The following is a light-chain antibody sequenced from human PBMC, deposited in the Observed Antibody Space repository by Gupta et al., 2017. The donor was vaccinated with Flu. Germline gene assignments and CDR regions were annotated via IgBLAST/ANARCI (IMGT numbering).Light chain of an antibody. CDR3: STWDDILSGVV. V-gene: IGLV1-47*01. Sequence: QSVLIQPPSASATPGQRVTNSCSGSSSNIVSSYVCWYQQFPGTAPKLLMYQNDQRPSGVPDRFSGSKSVTSASLSISGLLSEDEGVYYCSTWDDILSGVVFGGGTNLTVL. CDR1: SSNIVSSY. J-gene: IGLJ3*02. CDR2: QND.